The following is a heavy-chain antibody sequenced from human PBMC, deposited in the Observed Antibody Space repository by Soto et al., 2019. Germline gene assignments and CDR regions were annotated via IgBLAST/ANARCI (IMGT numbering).Heavy chain of an antibody. J-gene: IGHJ6*02. CDR3: ARFGYGDLKSYRRPSGGMDV. CDR1: GYSFTTNW. V-gene: IGHV5-51*01. CDR2: IYPGDSHA. D-gene: IGHD3-10*01. Sequence: EVLLVQSGAEVKKSGESLKISCKASGYSFTTNWIGWVRHMPGKGLELMGIIYPGDSHATYSPSFQGQVTISADNTITTAYLQWSSLKASDSGMYYCARFGYGDLKSYRRPSGGMDVWGQGTTVTVS.